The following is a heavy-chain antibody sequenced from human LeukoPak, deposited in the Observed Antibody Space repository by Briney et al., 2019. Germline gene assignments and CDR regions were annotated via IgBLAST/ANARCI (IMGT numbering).Heavy chain of an antibody. Sequence: GASVKVSCKASGYTFTGYYMHWVRQAPGQGLEWMGWINPNSGGTNYARKFQGRVTMTRDTSISTAYMELSRLRSDDTAVYYCARELWFGESHYYGMDVWGQGTTVTVSS. V-gene: IGHV1-2*02. CDR1: GYTFTGYY. D-gene: IGHD3-10*01. CDR3: ARELWFGESHYYGMDV. J-gene: IGHJ6*02. CDR2: INPNSGGT.